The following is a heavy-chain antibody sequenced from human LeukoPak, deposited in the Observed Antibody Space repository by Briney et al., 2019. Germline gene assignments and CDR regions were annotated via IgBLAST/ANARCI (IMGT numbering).Heavy chain of an antibody. Sequence: ETLSLTCTDSGGSISSYFWTWVRQPPGKGLEWVSSISSSLSYIYYADSVKGRFTISRDNAKNSLYLQMNSLRAEDSAVYYCGRDTDFDYWGQGTLVTVSS. CDR1: GGSISSYF. J-gene: IGHJ4*02. CDR3: GRDTDFDY. CDR2: ISSSLSYI. V-gene: IGHV3-21*01.